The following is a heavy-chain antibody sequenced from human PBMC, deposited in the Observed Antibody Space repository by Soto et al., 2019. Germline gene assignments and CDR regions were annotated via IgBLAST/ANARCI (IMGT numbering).Heavy chain of an antibody. CDR2: INVGNT. D-gene: IGHD6-13*01. CDR3: ARQSGSWGTFDY. Sequence: GASVKVSCKASGYSFTTYAMHWVRQAPGQRLEWMGGINVGNTRYSQNFQGRVTITSDTAASAAYMELSSLESEDTAVYYCARQSGSWGTFDYWGQGTLVTVSS. V-gene: IGHV1-3*01. J-gene: IGHJ4*02. CDR1: GYSFTTYA.